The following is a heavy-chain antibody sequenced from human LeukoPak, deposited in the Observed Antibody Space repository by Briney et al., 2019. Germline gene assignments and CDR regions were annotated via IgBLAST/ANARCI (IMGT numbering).Heavy chain of an antibody. CDR2: ISGSGGST. D-gene: IGHD3-22*01. CDR1: GFTSSSYA. Sequence: GGSLRLSCAASGFTSSSYAMSWVRQAPGKGLEWVSAISGSGGSTYYADSVKGRFTISRDNSKNTLYLQMNSLRAEDTAVYYCAKDQKVYDSSGYYTYFDYWGQGTLVTVSS. V-gene: IGHV3-23*01. J-gene: IGHJ4*02. CDR3: AKDQKVYDSSGYYTYFDY.